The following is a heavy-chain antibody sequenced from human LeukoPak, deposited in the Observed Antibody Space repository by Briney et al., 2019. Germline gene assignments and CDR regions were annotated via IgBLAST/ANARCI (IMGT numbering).Heavy chain of an antibody. D-gene: IGHD6-19*01. CDR1: GVSVSSYY. V-gene: IGHV4-4*07. Sequence: SETLSLTCTVSGVSVSSYYWSWIRQPAGKGLEWIGHIYTSGSTNYNPSLKSRVTISVDTSKNQFSLKLSSVTAADTAVYYCASLYSSGWYGGGYYFDYWGQGTLVTVSS. CDR2: IYTSGST. J-gene: IGHJ4*02. CDR3: ASLYSSGWYGGGYYFDY.